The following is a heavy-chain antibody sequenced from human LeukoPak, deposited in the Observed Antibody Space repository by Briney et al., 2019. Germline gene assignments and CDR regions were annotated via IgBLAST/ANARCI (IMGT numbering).Heavy chain of an antibody. CDR1: GYTFTSYG. Sequence: ASVKVSCKASGYTFTSYGISWVRQAPGQGLEWMGWISAYNGNTNYAQKLQGRVTMTTDTSTSTAYMELRSLRSDDTAVYYCAGDRIVVVVAAPGTFDPWGQGTLVTVSS. J-gene: IGHJ5*02. CDR3: AGDRIVVVVAAPGTFDP. CDR2: ISAYNGNT. V-gene: IGHV1-18*01. D-gene: IGHD2-15*01.